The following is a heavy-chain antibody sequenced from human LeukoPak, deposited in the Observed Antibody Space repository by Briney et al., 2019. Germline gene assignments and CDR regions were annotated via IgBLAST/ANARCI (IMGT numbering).Heavy chain of an antibody. J-gene: IGHJ4*02. D-gene: IGHD6-13*01. CDR1: GFTFSSYA. Sequence: GGSLRLSCAASGFTFSSYAMSWVRQAPGKGLEWVSAISGSGGSTYYADSVKGRFTISRDNSKNTLYLQMNSLRAEDTAVYYCAKVEQQRVMEYYFDYWGQGTWSPSPQ. CDR3: AKVEQQRVMEYYFDY. CDR2: ISGSGGST. V-gene: IGHV3-23*01.